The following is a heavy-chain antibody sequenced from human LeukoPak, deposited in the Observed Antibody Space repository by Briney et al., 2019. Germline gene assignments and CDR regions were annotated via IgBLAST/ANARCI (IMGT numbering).Heavy chain of an antibody. CDR3: ARVMSGYYVVLDV. CDR1: GLTFNKYW. J-gene: IGHJ3*01. Sequence: PGGSLRLSCVASGLTFNKYWMHWVRQAPGEGLVWVSRIRTDGLETSYADSVKGRFTVSRDNAKNTLYLQMNSLRAEDTAVYYCARVMSGYYVVLDVWGQGTMVTVSS. D-gene: IGHD3-3*01. CDR2: IRTDGLET. V-gene: IGHV3-74*01.